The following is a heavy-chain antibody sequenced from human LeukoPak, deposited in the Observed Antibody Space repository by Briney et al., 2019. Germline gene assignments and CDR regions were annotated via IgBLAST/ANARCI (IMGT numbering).Heavy chain of an antibody. CDR1: GFTVSSKY. J-gene: IGHJ4*02. Sequence: GGSLRLSCAASGFTVSSKYMSWVRQAPGKGLEWVSIIYSDGTSYYADSVKGRFTISRDNSKNTLYLQMNSLRAEDTAVYYCAXXPEDXXXXYPFDYWGQGTLVTVSS. CDR3: AXXPEDXXXXYPFDY. D-gene: IGHD1-14*01. CDR2: IYSDGTS. V-gene: IGHV3-53*01.